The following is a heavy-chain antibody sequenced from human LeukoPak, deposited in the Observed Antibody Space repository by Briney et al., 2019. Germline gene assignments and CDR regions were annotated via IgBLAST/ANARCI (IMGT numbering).Heavy chain of an antibody. CDR2: INPNSGGT. Sequence: GASVKVSCKASGYTFTDYYMHWVRQAPGQGLEWMGWINPNSGGTNYAQKFQGRVTMTRDTSISTAYMELSRLRSDDTAVYYCARGYCSSTSCYMGYWFDPWGQGTLVTVSS. J-gene: IGHJ5*02. CDR1: GYTFTDYY. V-gene: IGHV1-2*02. CDR3: ARGYCSSTSCYMGYWFDP. D-gene: IGHD2-2*02.